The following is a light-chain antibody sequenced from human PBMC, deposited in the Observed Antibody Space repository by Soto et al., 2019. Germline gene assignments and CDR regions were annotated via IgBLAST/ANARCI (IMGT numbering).Light chain of an antibody. CDR3: QQSHTTPWT. Sequence: EIVLTQSPATLSLSPGERATLSCRASQSISIYLAWYHQKPGQAPRLLIYGASSRATGIPDRFSGSGSGTDFTLSISSLQPEDFAAYYCQQSHTTPWTFGQGTKVDI. J-gene: IGKJ1*01. CDR1: QSISIY. V-gene: IGKV3-11*01. CDR2: GAS.